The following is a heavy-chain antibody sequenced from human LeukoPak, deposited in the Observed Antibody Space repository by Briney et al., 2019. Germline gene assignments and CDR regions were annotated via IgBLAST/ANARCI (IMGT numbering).Heavy chain of an antibody. D-gene: IGHD2-15*01. CDR2: IYYSGNT. CDR3: ARHYCSGDNCYYFDY. V-gene: IGHV4-59*01. CDR1: GGSISSYY. Sequence: PSETLSLTCTVSGGSISSYYWSWIRQPPGEGLEWIGCIYYSGNTNYNPSLESRVTISVDTSKNQFSLKLSSVTAADTAVYYCARHYCSGDNCYYFDYWGQGALVTVSS. J-gene: IGHJ4*02.